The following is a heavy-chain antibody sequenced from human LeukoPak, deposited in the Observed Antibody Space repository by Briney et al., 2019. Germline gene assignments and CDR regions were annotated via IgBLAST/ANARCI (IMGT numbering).Heavy chain of an antibody. CDR2: MNPNSGNT. CDR1: GYTFTSYD. V-gene: IGHV1-8*01. CDR3: ARGRVTILGVVIDDYYYGMDV. J-gene: IGHJ6*02. Sequence: ASVKVSCKASGYTFTSYDINWVRQATGQGLEWMGWMNPNSGNTGYAQKFQGRVTMTRNTSISTAYMELSSLRSEDTAVYYCARGRVTILGVVIDDYYYGMDVWGQGTTVTVSS. D-gene: IGHD3-3*01.